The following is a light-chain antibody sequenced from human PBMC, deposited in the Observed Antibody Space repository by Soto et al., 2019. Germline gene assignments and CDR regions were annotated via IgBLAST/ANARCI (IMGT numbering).Light chain of an antibody. CDR3: QQSYGFPPYT. J-gene: IGKJ2*01. CDR2: AAS. Sequence: DIQMTQSPSSLSASVGDRVTITCRASQYISSYLNWYQQKPGKPPKLLIYAASNVQSGVPSRFSGSGSGTDFTLTISSLQPEDLAIYYSQQSYGFPPYTFGQGTNLEIK. V-gene: IGKV1-39*01. CDR1: QYISSY.